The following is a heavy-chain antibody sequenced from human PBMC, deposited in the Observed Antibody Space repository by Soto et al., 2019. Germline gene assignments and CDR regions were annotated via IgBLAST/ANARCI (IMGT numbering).Heavy chain of an antibody. J-gene: IGHJ4*02. D-gene: IGHD2-21*01. V-gene: IGHV3-23*01. CDR1: GQRFRTHS. CDR3: AKSRPGVMAHFVY. CDR2: ISGSGGHI. Sequence: GRSEMLSCLPSGQRFRTHSLTWARPAPGKGPEGVSTISGSGGHIYVLDSVKGRFATSRDNSWTTLYLQMNSLGAEDTALSYCAKSRPGVMAHFVYWGPETLQNVSS.